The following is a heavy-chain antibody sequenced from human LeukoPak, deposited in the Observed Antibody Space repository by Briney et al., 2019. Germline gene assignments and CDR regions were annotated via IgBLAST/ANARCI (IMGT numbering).Heavy chain of an antibody. D-gene: IGHD4-17*01. CDR1: GFTFSSYG. CDR2: ISYDGSNK. J-gene: IGHJ6*02. Sequence: GGSLRPSCAASGFTFSSYGMHWVRQAPGKGLEWVAVISYDGSNKYYADSVKGRFTISRDNSKNTLYLQMNSLRAEDTAVYYCAKNYGDYLGDYYYGMDVWGQGTTVTVSS. V-gene: IGHV3-30*18. CDR3: AKNYGDYLGDYYYGMDV.